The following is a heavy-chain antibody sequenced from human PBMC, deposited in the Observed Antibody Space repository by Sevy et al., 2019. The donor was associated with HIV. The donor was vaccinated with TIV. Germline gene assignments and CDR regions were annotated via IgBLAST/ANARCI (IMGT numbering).Heavy chain of an antibody. J-gene: IGHJ4*02. CDR2: ISSSGSTI. CDR3: ASYTYYYDSSGYNS. CDR1: GFTFSDHY. Sequence: GGSLRLSCAASGFTFSDHYMSWIRQAPGKGLEWVSYISSSGSTIYYADSVKGRFTISGDNAKNSLNLQMNSLRAEDTAVYYCASYTYYYDSSGYNSWGQGTLVTVSS. V-gene: IGHV3-11*01. D-gene: IGHD3-22*01.